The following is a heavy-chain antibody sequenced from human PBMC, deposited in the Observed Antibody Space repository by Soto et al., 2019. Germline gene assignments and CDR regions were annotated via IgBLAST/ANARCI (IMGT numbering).Heavy chain of an antibody. CDR1: GGSISSGGYY. J-gene: IGHJ4*02. Sequence: SETLSLTCTVSGGSISSGGYYWSWIRQHPGKGLEWIGYIYYSGSTYYNPSLKSRVTISVDTSKNQFSLKLSSVTAADTAVYYCARLYYYGSGSYLVFDYWGQGTLVTVSS. V-gene: IGHV4-31*03. CDR3: ARLYYYGSGSYLVFDY. D-gene: IGHD3-10*01. CDR2: IYYSGST.